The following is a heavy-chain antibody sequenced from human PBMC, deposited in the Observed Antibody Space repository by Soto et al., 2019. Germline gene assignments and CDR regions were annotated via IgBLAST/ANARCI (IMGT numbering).Heavy chain of an antibody. J-gene: IGHJ4*02. Sequence: EVQLLESGGGLLQPGGSLRLSCTASGFTFSNYAMTWVRQAPGKGLEWVSTITGSGGGTYYADSVKGRFTISRDNSKKRRYLQMPNLRADDTAVYYCAKEMIASTVADFFDYWGQGTLVTVSS. V-gene: IGHV3-23*01. CDR2: ITGSGGGT. CDR1: GFTFSNYA. CDR3: AKEMIASTVADFFDY. D-gene: IGHD6-19*01.